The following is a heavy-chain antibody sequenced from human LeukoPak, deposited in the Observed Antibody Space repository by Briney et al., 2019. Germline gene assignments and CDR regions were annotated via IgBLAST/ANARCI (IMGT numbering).Heavy chain of an antibody. J-gene: IGHJ4*02. CDR3: ARERFGANWGSGFDY. Sequence: SETLSLTCTVSGGSISSSSYYWGWIRQPPGKGLEWIGSIYYSGSTYYNPSLKSRVTISVDTSKNQFSLKLSSVTAADTAVYYCARERFGANWGSGFDYWGQGTLVTVSS. CDR1: GGSISSSSYY. D-gene: IGHD7-27*01. CDR2: IYYSGST. V-gene: IGHV4-39*07.